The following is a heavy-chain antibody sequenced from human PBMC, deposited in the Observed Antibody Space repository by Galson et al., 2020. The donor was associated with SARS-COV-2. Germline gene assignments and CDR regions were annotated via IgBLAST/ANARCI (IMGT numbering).Heavy chain of an antibody. CDR1: GFTFSSYA. V-gene: IGHV3-30*16. D-gene: IGHD5-18*01. CDR2: ISYDGSNK. Sequence: GGSLRLSCAASGFTFSSYAMHWVRQAPGKGLEWVADISYDGSNKYYADSVKARFTISRDNSKNTLYLQMNSLRAEDTAVYYCARGLGGGYSDFDYWGQGTLVTVSS. J-gene: IGHJ4*02. CDR3: ARGLGGGYSDFDY.